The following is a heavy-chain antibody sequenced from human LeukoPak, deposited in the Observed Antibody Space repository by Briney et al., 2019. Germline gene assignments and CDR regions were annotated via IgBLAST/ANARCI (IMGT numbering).Heavy chain of an antibody. CDR2: LYSGGST. V-gene: IGHV3-53*01. J-gene: IGHJ5*02. CDR3: ARGEPVS. CDR1: GFTVSSNY. Sequence: HPGGSLRLSCAASGFTVSSNYMTWVRQAPGKGLEWVSVLYSGGSTYYADSVKGRFTISRDNSKNTLYLQMNSLRVEDTAMYYCARGEPVSWGQGTLVTVSS.